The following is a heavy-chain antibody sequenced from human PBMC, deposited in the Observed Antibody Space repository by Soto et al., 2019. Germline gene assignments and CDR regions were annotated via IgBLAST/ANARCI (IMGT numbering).Heavy chain of an antibody. CDR3: ATRTDSSGYYSNFDY. J-gene: IGHJ4*02. CDR2: CDPEDGET. CDR1: GYTLTELS. V-gene: IGHV1-24*01. Sequence: ASVKASCNVSGYTLTELSMHWVRQAPGKGLEWLGGCDPEDGETIYAQKFQGRVTMTEDTSTDTAYMELSSLRSEDTAVYYCATRTDSSGYYSNFDYWGQGTLVTVSS. D-gene: IGHD3-22*01.